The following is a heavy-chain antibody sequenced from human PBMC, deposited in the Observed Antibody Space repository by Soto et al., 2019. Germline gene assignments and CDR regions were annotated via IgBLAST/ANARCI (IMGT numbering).Heavy chain of an antibody. Sequence: GGSLRLSCAASGFTFSSYSMNWVRQAPRKGLEWVSYISSGSTTIYYADSVKGRFTISRDNAKNSVYLQMNSLRDEDAAVYYCARDPGYYDSGDYFDYWGQGALVTVSS. CDR3: ARDPGYYDSGDYFDY. D-gene: IGHD3-22*01. J-gene: IGHJ4*02. CDR1: GFTFSSYS. V-gene: IGHV3-48*02. CDR2: ISSGSTTI.